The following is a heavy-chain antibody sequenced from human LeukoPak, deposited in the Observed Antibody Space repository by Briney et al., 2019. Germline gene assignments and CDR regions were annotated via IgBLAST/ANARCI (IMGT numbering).Heavy chain of an antibody. V-gene: IGHV3-49*04. CDR2: IRRKANGGTT. CDR1: GFTFGDYA. J-gene: IGHJ4*02. D-gene: IGHD3-3*01. CDR3: TSGLYYDSWSDLFDY. Sequence: SGGSLRLSCTASGFTFGDYAMSWVRQAPGKGPEGVGFIRRKANGGTTEYAASVKGRFTISRDDSKSIAYLQMTSLKTEDTAVYYCTSGLYYDSWSDLFDYWGQGTLVTVSS.